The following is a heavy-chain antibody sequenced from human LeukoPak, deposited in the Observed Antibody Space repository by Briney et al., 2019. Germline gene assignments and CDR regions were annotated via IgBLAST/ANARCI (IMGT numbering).Heavy chain of an antibody. Sequence: GGSLRLSCAASGFTFSDYAMSWVRQAPGKGLEWVSAISGGSSTYYADSVKGRFTISRDNSKNTLYLQMNGLRAEDTAMYYCARARSNSGYYAALDYWGQGTLVTVSS. D-gene: IGHD3-22*01. CDR2: ISGGSST. CDR3: ARARSNSGYYAALDY. J-gene: IGHJ4*02. CDR1: GFTFSDYA. V-gene: IGHV3-23*01.